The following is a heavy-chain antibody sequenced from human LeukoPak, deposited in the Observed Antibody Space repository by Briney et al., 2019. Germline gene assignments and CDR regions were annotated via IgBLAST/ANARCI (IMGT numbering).Heavy chain of an antibody. CDR3: ERGRWSATTASYYLDF. V-gene: IGHV1-3*01. D-gene: IGHD2-21*02. CDR2: INAGNGNT. Sequence: ASVKVSCRASGYIFTDYAILWVRQAPGQRLEWLGWINAGNGNTKYSQNFQGRVTLTRDTSATTASMEMNSLRSEDTALYYCERGRWSATTASYYLDFWGLGTLVTVSS. J-gene: IGHJ4*02. CDR1: GYIFTDYA.